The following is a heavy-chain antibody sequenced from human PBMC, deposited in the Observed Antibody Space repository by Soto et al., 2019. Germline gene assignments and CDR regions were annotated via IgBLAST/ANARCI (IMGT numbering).Heavy chain of an antibody. V-gene: IGHV3-23*01. Sequence: GGSLRLSCAAFGFNLDDYTLDWVRQAPGEGLEWVSAISGSGGSIDYADSVKGRFTISRDNSKNTLYLQMNSLRAEDTAVYYCAQDLAVLPAVWGQGTTVTVS. J-gene: IGHJ6*02. CDR2: ISGSGGSI. CDR1: GFNLDDYT. CDR3: AQDLAVLPAV.